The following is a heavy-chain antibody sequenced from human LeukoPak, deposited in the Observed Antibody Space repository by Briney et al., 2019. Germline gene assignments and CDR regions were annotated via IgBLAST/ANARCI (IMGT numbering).Heavy chain of an antibody. V-gene: IGHV1-2*04. J-gene: IGHJ4*02. Sequence: ASVKVSCKASGYTFTGYYMHWVRQAPGQGLEWMGWINPNSGGTNYAQKFQGWVTMTRDTSISTAYMELSRLRSDDTAVYYCARDAGYCSSTSCYEGRDFDYWGQGTLVTVSS. CDR3: ARDAGYCSSTSCYEGRDFDY. D-gene: IGHD2-2*01. CDR2: INPNSGGT. CDR1: GYTFTGYY.